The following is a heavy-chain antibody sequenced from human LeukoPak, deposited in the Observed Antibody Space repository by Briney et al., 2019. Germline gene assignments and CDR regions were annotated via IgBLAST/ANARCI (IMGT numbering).Heavy chain of an antibody. V-gene: IGHV1-18*01. CDR1: GYTFTSYG. CDR2: ISAYNGNT. CDR3: ARKGGTTGDFDY. J-gene: IGHJ4*02. D-gene: IGHD7-27*01. Sequence: ASVKVSCKASGYTFTSYGISWVRQAPGQGLEWMGWISAYNGNTNYAQKLQGRVTITRDTSASTAYMELSSLRSEDTAVYYCARKGGTTGDFDYWGQGTLVTVSS.